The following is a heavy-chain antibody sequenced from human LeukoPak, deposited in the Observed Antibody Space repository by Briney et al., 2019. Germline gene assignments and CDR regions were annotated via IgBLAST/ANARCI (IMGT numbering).Heavy chain of an antibody. CDR2: IYYSGST. Sequence: SETLSLTCTVSGGSISSGGYYWSWIRQHPGKGLEWIGYIYYSGSTYCNPSLKSRVTISVDTSKNQFSLKLSSVTAADTAVYYCARRFYGSGSIDPWGQGTLVIVSS. J-gene: IGHJ5*02. CDR1: GGSISSGGYY. V-gene: IGHV4-30-4*08. D-gene: IGHD3-10*01. CDR3: ARRFYGSGSIDP.